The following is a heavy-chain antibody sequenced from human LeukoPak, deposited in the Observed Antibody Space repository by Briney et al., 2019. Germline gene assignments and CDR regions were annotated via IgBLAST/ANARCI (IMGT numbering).Heavy chain of an antibody. Sequence: ASVKVSCKASGYTFTGYYMHWVRQAPGQGLEWMGWINPNSGGTNYAQKFQGRVTMTRDTSISTAYMELSRLRSDETAVYYCARLSHYYYYYGMDVWGRGTTVTVSS. CDR3: ARLSHYYYYYGMDV. J-gene: IGHJ6*02. CDR2: INPNSGGT. CDR1: GYTFTGYY. V-gene: IGHV1-2*02.